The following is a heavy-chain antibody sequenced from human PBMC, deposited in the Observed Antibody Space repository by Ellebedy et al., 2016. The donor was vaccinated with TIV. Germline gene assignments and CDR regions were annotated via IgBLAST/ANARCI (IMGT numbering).Heavy chain of an antibody. CDR2: IYYSGRA. J-gene: IGHJ4*02. D-gene: IGHD5-12*01. V-gene: IGHV4-59*08. CDR1: GGSISSYY. CDR3: ATRPGSSTFDY. Sequence: MPSETLSLTCTVPGGSISSYYWSWIRRTPGKGLEWIGYIYYSGRANYSPSLKSRVTISIDTSKKQFSLRLNSVNAADTGVYYCATRPGSSTFDYWGQGALVTVSS.